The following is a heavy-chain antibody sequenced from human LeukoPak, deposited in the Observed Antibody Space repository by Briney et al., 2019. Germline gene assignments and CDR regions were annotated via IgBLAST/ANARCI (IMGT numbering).Heavy chain of an antibody. J-gene: IGHJ4*02. CDR3: ARGGSSSGYFDY. CDR2: IYYSGST. CDR1: GGSISSSSYY. D-gene: IGHD6-19*01. V-gene: IGHV4-39*07. Sequence: SETLSLTCTVSGGSISSSSYYWGWIRQPPGKGLEWIGSIYYSGSTYYNPSLKSRVTISVDTSKNQFSLKLSSVTAADTAVYYCARGGSSSGYFDYWGQGTLVTVSS.